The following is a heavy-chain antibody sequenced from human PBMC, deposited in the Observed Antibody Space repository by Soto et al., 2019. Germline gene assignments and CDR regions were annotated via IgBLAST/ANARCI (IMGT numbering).Heavy chain of an antibody. Sequence: GGSLSLACAASGYTFSAYWMHWVRQAPGKGLVWVSRTNTDGTATTYADSVEGRFTISRDNAKNMLYLQMNSLRAEDTAVYYCTRGHYYGMDVWGQGTTVTVSS. CDR2: TNTDGTAT. J-gene: IGHJ6*02. V-gene: IGHV3-74*03. CDR1: GYTFSAYW. CDR3: TRGHYYGMDV.